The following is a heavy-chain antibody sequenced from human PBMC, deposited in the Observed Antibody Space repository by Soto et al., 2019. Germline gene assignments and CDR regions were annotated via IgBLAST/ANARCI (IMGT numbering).Heavy chain of an antibody. D-gene: IGHD3-3*01. CDR1: GYTFTSYD. CDR3: ARGAVYYDFWSGYYKVDWFDP. CDR2: MNPNSGNT. J-gene: IGHJ5*02. V-gene: IGHV1-8*01. Sequence: ASVKVSCKASGYTFTSYDINWVRQATGQGLEWMGWMNPNSGNTGYAQKFQGRVTMTRNTSISTAYMELSSLRSEDTAVYYCARGAVYYDFWSGYYKVDWFDPWGQGTLVTVSS.